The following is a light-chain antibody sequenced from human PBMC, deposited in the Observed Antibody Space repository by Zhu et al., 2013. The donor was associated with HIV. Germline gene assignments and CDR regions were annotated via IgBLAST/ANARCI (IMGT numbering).Light chain of an antibody. V-gene: IGKV3-20*01. CDR1: QAVLSNY. Sequence: EIVLTQSPGTLSLSPGERATLSCRASQAVLSNYLAWYQQKPGQAPRLLIYGASRRATDIPDRFSGSGSGADFTLTISRLEPEDFAVYYCQQYGGSPVSFGQGTRVEIK. CDR2: GAS. CDR3: QQYGGSPVS. J-gene: IGKJ1*01.